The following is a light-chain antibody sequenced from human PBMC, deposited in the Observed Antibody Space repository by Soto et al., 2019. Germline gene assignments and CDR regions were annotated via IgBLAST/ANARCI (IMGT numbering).Light chain of an antibody. CDR1: RSNIGTNA. CDR2: GDD. V-gene: IGLV1-44*01. CDR3: SAWDNTLFYL. Sequence: QSVLTQPPSASGTPGQRVTISCSGSRSNIGTNAVAWYQHLPGTATKLLIYGDDQRPSGGPDRSSCSNSGTSASLTIIGLPYDDDADYCCSAWDNTLFYLFGTGTKLTVL. J-gene: IGLJ1*01.